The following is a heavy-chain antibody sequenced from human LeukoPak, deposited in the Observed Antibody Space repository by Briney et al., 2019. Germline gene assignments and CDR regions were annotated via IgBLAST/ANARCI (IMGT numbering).Heavy chain of an antibody. CDR1: GFTFNSYS. CDR2: ISASGDFI. J-gene: IGHJ6*03. Sequence: PGGSLRLSCAASGFTFNSYSMNWVRQAPGKGLEWVSSISASGDFIYYADSLRGRFTISRDNSKNMVYLQMNSLRAEDTAVYYCARSLRVRGVPDYMDVWGKGTTVTISS. CDR3: ARSLRVRGVPDYMDV. V-gene: IGHV3-21*04. D-gene: IGHD3-10*01.